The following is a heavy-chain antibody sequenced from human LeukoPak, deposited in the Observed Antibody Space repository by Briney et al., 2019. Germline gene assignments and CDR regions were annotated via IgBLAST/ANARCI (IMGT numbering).Heavy chain of an antibody. J-gene: IGHJ4*02. CDR3: ARVRSGWYEDY. V-gene: IGHV3-21*01. CDR2: ISSSNSYI. Sequence: PGGSLRLSCAASGFTFSSYSMNWVRQAPGKGLEWVSYISSSNSYIYYADSVEGRFTISRDNAKNSLYLQMNSLRAEDTAVYYCARVRSGWYEDYWGQGTLVTVSS. CDR1: GFTFSSYS. D-gene: IGHD6-19*01.